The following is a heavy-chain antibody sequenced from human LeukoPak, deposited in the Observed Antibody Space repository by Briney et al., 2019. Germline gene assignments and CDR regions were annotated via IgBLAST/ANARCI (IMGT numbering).Heavy chain of an antibody. D-gene: IGHD6-13*01. J-gene: IGHJ4*02. CDR3: ASRPGQQQPIDY. Sequence: GGSLRLSCAASGFTFSSYSMNWVRQAPGKGLEWVSYISSSSSTIYYADSVKGRFTISRDNSKNTLYLQMNSLRAEDTAVYYCASRPGQQQPIDYWGQGTLVTVSS. V-gene: IGHV3-48*01. CDR1: GFTFSSYS. CDR2: ISSSSSTI.